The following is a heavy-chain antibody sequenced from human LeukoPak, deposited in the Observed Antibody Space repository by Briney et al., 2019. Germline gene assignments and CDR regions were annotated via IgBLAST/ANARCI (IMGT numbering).Heavy chain of an antibody. V-gene: IGHV3-9*01. Sequence: GGSLRLSCAASGFTFDDYAMHWVRQAPGKGLEWVSGISWNSGSIGYADSVKGRFTISRDNAKNSLYLQMNSLRAEDTALYYCAKVVVGASWGSAFDIWGQGTMVTVSS. D-gene: IGHD2-15*01. J-gene: IGHJ3*02. CDR2: ISWNSGSI. CDR1: GFTFDDYA. CDR3: AKVVVGASWGSAFDI.